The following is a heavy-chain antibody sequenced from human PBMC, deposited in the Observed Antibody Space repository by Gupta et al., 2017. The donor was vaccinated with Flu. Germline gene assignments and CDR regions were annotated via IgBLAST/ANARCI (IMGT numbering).Heavy chain of an antibody. Sequence: NWVRQAPGKGLECVGRIKSEREGETIDYTAPVKGRFTISKDASMGTLYLRMDSLKTEDTAVYYCTTPRYCTSTSCGSIDYWGQGTLVTVSS. V-gene: IGHV3-15*01. J-gene: IGHJ4*02. CDR2: IKSEREGETI. CDR3: TTPRYCTSTSCGSIDY. D-gene: IGHD2-2*01.